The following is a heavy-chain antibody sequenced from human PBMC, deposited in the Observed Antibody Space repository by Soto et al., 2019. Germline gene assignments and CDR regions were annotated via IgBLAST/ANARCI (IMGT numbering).Heavy chain of an antibody. CDR3: ARVCHLVDTLMVPTYYFDY. J-gene: IGHJ4*02. CDR1: GGSISSYY. D-gene: IGHD5-18*01. Sequence: SETLSLTCTVSGGSISSYYWTWIRQPPGKGLECIGYIHYSGSPNYNPSLKSRVTISLDTSKNHFSLTLSSVTAADTAMYYCARVCHLVDTLMVPTYYFDYWGQGTQVTVSS. CDR2: IHYSGSP. V-gene: IGHV4-59*01.